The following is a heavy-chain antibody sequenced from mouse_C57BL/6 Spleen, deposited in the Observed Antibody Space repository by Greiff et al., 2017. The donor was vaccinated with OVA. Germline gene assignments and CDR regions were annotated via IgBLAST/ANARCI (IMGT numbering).Heavy chain of an antibody. J-gene: IGHJ3*01. CDR2: IYPGDGDT. D-gene: IGHD1-1*02. CDR1: GYAFSSYW. Sequence: VQVVESGAELVKPGASVKISCKASGYAFSSYWMNWVKQRPGKGLEWIGQIYPGDGDTNYNGKFKGKATLTVDKSSSKAYMQLSSLTSEDSAVYFCARLWETAWFAYWGQGTLVTVSA. V-gene: IGHV1-80*01. CDR3: ARLWETAWFAY.